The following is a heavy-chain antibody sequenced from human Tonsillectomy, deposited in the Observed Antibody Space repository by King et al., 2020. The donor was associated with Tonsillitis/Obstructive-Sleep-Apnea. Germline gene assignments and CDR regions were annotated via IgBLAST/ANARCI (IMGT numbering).Heavy chain of an antibody. D-gene: IGHD3-10*01. V-gene: IGHV1-2*02. CDR2: INPNSGGT. Sequence: VQLVESGAEVKKPGASVKVSCKASGYTFTGYYMHWVRQAPGQGLEWMGWINPNSGGTNYAQKFQGRVTMTRDTSISTAYMELGRLRSDDTAVYYCARAPWLAFDTFDYWGQGTLVTVSS. CDR1: GYTFTGYY. J-gene: IGHJ4*02. CDR3: ARAPWLAFDTFDY.